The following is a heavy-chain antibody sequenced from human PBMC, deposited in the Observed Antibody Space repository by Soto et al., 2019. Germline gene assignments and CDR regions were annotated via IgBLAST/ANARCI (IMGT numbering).Heavy chain of an antibody. V-gene: IGHV4-39*01. CDR3: ASLLRGYSGTGDY. J-gene: IGHJ4*02. Sequence: SETLSLTCTVSGGSISSSSYYWGWIRQPPGKGLEWIGSIYYSGSTYYNPSLKSRVTISVDTSKNQFSLKLSSVTAADTAVYYCASLLRGYSGTGDYWGQGTLVTVSS. CDR2: IYYSGST. CDR1: GGSISSSSYY. D-gene: IGHD5-12*01.